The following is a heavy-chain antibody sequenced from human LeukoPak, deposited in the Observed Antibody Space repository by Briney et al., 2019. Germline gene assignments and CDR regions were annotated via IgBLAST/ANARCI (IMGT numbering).Heavy chain of an antibody. Sequence: GESLKISCKGFGYSFTSQWIGWVRQMPGKGLEWMGIIYPRDSETRYSPSFQGQVTFSADRSISTAYLQWSSLKASDTAMYYCARKHDYGDFSFDYWGQGTLVTVSS. V-gene: IGHV5-51*01. CDR2: IYPRDSET. D-gene: IGHD4-17*01. CDR1: GYSFTSQW. J-gene: IGHJ4*02. CDR3: ARKHDYGDFSFDY.